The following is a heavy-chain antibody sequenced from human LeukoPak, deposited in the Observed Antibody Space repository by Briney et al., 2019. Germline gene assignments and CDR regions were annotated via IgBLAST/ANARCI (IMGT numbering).Heavy chain of an antibody. D-gene: IGHD4-23*01. J-gene: IGHJ5*02. CDR1: GFPFSNYW. CDR2: MKEDGGEI. V-gene: IGHV3-7*01. CDR3: ARDRGYSTFDD. Sequence: GGSLRLSCAASGFPFSNYWMSWVRQAPGKGLEWVANMKEDGGEINYVDSVKGRFTISRDNAKNSLYLHMNSLRVEDTAVYYCARDRGYSTFDDWGQGTLVTVSS.